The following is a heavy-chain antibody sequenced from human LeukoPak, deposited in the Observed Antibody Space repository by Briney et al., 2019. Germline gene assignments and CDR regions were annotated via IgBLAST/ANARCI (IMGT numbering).Heavy chain of an antibody. J-gene: IGHJ4*02. CDR2: ISGSGGST. V-gene: IGHV3-23*01. Sequence: GGSLRLSCAASGFTFSSYAMSWVRQAPGKGLEWVSTISGSGGSTYYADSVKGRFTISRDNSKNTLYLQMNSLRAEDTAIYYCAKDGSGCSGGSCYQNFDYWGQGTLVTVSS. D-gene: IGHD2-15*01. CDR1: GFTFSSYA. CDR3: AKDGSGCSGGSCYQNFDY.